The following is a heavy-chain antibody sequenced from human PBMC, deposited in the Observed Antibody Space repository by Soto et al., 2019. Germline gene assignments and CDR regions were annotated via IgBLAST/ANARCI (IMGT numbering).Heavy chain of an antibody. V-gene: IGHV5-51*01. J-gene: IGHJ4*02. D-gene: IGHD1-1*01. CDR3: ARLLGYKWNQALIDY. CDR1: VYSFTSYW. CDR2: IYPGDSDT. Sequence: PGESLKISCKGSVYSFTSYWIGWVRQMPGKGLEWMGIIYPGDSDTRYSPSFQGQVTISADKSISTAYLQWSSLKASDTDMYYCARLLGYKWNQALIDYSGKGTLVTI.